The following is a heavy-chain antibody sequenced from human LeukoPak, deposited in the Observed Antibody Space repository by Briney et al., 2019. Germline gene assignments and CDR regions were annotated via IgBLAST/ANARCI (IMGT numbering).Heavy chain of an antibody. Sequence: SETLSLTCAVYGGSFSGYYWSWIRQPPGKGLEWIGEINHSGSTNYNPSLKSRVTISVDTSKNQFSLKLSSVTAADTAVYYCARGKIAPMDVWGQGTTVTVSS. D-gene: IGHD2-21*01. CDR3: ARGKIAPMDV. V-gene: IGHV4-34*01. CDR2: INHSGST. J-gene: IGHJ6*02. CDR1: GGSFSGYY.